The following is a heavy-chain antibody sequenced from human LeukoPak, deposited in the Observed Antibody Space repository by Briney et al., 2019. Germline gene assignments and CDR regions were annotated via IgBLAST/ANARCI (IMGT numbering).Heavy chain of an antibody. J-gene: IGHJ4*02. CDR1: GGSISSYY. CDR2: IYYSGST. Sequence: PSETLSLTCTVSGGSISSYYWSWIRQPPGKGLEWIGYIYYSGSTNYNPSLKSRVTISVDTSKNQFSLKLSSVTAADTAVYYCARDVVVVAASLYYFDYWGQGTLVTVSS. V-gene: IGHV4-59*01. CDR3: ARDVVVVAASLYYFDY. D-gene: IGHD2-15*01.